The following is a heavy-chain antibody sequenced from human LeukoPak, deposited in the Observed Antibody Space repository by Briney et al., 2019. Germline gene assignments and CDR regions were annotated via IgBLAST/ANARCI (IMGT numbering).Heavy chain of an antibody. V-gene: IGHV4-39*07. CDR3: ASLLRIAAAGTYFDN. CDR1: GGSISSPSSY. J-gene: IGHJ4*02. CDR2: MYYSETT. Sequence: SETLSLTCAVSGGSISSPSSYWGWIRQPPGKGLEWIRSMYYSETTYYNSSLKSRVTISVDTSKNQFSLKLTSVTAADTAVYYCASLLRIAAAGTYFDNWGQGALVTVSS. D-gene: IGHD6-13*01.